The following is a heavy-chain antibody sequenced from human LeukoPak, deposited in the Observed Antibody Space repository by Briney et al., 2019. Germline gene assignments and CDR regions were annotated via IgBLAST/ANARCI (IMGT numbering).Heavy chain of an antibody. CDR3: ARIVSSSSGDYFDY. CDR1: GLHFSSYA. D-gene: IGHD6-6*01. Sequence: GGSLRLSCAASGLHFSSYAMTWVRQAPGKGLEWVSSISDSAHTTYYADSVKGRFTISRDNAKNSLYLQMKSLRDEDTAVYFCARIVSSSSGDYFDYWGQGTLVTVSS. V-gene: IGHV3-23*01. J-gene: IGHJ4*02. CDR2: ISDSAHTT.